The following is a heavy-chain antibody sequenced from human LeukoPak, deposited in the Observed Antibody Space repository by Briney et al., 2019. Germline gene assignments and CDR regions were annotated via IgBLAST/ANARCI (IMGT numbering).Heavy chain of an antibody. CDR3: AKEGPYGSGLDI. Sequence: QTGGSLRLSCAASGFTFDDYAMHWVRQAPGKGLEWVSGISWNSGSIGYADSVKGRFTISRDNAKNSLYLQMNSLRAEDMALYYCAKEGPYGSGLDIWGQGTMVTVSS. J-gene: IGHJ3*02. CDR1: GFTFDDYA. V-gene: IGHV3-9*03. D-gene: IGHD3-10*01. CDR2: ISWNSGSI.